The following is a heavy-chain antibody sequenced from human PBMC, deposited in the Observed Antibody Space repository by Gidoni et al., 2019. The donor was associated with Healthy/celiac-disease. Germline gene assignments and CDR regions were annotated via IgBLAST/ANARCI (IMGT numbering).Heavy chain of an antibody. Sequence: QVQLVESGGGVVQPGRSLRLSCAASGFTFSSYAMHWVRQAPGKGLEWVAVISYDGSNKYYADSVKGRFTISRDNSKNTLYLQMNSLRAEDTAVYYCARADPDAFDIWGQGTMVTVSS. V-gene: IGHV3-30*04. CDR1: GFTFSSYA. J-gene: IGHJ3*02. CDR2: ISYDGSNK. CDR3: ARADPDAFDI.